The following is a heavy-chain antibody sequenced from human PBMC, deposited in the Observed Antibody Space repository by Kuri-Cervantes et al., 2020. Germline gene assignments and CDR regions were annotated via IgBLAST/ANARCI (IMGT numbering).Heavy chain of an antibody. V-gene: IGHV1-18*01. CDR2: ISAYNGNT. D-gene: IGHD6-13*01. Sequence: ASVKVSCKASGYTFTSYGISWVRQAPGQGLEWMGWISAYNGNTNYAQKLQGRVTMTTDTSTSTAYMELRSLRSDDTAVYYCARDRPALYSSSWYQYYYYGMDVWGQGTTVTVSS. J-gene: IGHJ6*02. CDR1: GYTFTSYG. CDR3: ARDRPALYSSSWYQYYYYGMDV.